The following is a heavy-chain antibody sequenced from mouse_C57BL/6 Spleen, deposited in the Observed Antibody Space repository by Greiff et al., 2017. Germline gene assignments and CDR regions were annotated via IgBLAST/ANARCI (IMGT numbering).Heavy chain of an antibody. CDR2: IHPNSGST. J-gene: IGHJ2*01. CDR3: ARYPYDYGSSTREGFDY. CDR1: GYTFTSYW. V-gene: IGHV1-64*01. Sequence: VQLQQPGAELVKPGASVTLSCKASGYTFTSYWMHWVKQRPGQGLEWIGMIHPNSGSTNYNEKFQSKATLTVDKSSRTAYMQLSSLTSEDSAVYYCARYPYDYGSSTREGFDYWGQGTTLTVSS. D-gene: IGHD1-1*01.